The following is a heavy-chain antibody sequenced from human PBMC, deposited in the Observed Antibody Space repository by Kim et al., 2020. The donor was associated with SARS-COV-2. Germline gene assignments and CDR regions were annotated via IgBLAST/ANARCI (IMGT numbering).Heavy chain of an antibody. CDR3: AKGGYEDPRL. CDR2: ISWNSGSI. J-gene: IGHJ4*02. D-gene: IGHD5-12*01. CDR1: GFTFDDYA. V-gene: IGHV3-9*01. Sequence: GGSLRLSCAASGFTFDDYAMHWVRQAPGKGLEWVSGISWNSGSIGYADSVKGRFTISRDNAKNSLYPQMNSLRAEDTALYYCAKGGYEDPRLGGQGTLVTVSS.